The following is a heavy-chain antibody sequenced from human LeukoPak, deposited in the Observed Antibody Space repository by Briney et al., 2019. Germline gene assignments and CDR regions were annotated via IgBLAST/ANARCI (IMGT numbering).Heavy chain of an antibody. V-gene: IGHV4-38-2*01. CDR1: GYSISSGYY. J-gene: IGHJ1*01. CDR3: ATLAAAGDFQH. Sequence: SETLSLTCAVSGYSISSGYYWGWIRQPPGKGLEWIGSIYHSGSTYYNPSLKSRVTISVDTSKNQFPLKLSSVTAADTAVYYCATLAAAGDFQHWGQGTLVTVSS. D-gene: IGHD6-13*01. CDR2: IYHSGST.